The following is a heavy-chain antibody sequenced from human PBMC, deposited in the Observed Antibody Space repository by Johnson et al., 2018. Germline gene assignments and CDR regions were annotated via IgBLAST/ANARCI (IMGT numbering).Heavy chain of an antibody. V-gene: IGHV3-48*02. J-gene: IGHJ3*02. CDR3: VRDQYYAFDI. CDR2: ITPGSGAI. CDR1: GSTFNTYS. D-gene: IGHD3-10*01. Sequence: VQLVQSGGGLVQPGGSLRLSCAASGSTFNTYSMNWVRQAPGKGLEWVSYITPGSGAIFYADSVKGRFTISRDNAKDSLYLQMNSLRDEDTAVYYCVRDQYYAFDIWGQGTMVTVSS.